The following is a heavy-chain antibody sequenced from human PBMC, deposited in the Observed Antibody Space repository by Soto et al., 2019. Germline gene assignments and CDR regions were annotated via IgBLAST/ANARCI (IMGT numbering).Heavy chain of an antibody. Sequence: SVKVSCKASGGTFSSYAISWVRQAPGQGLEWMGGIIPIFGTANYAQKFQGRVTITADEPTSTAYMELSSLRSEDTAVYYCARVGLGYYYYYGMDVWGQGTTVTVSS. CDR3: ARVGLGYYYYYGMDV. CDR1: GGTFSSYA. J-gene: IGHJ6*02. CDR2: IIPIFGTA. D-gene: IGHD3-9*01. V-gene: IGHV1-69*13.